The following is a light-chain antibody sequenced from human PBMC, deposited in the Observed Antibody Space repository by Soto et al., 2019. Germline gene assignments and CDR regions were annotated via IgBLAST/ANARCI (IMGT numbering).Light chain of an antibody. CDR3: QQYNSFPYT. Sequence: DIQMTQSPSTLSASVGDRVTITCRASQTSNSWLAWYQQKPGKAPKLLIYEASSSESGVPSRFSGSVSGTEFTLTISSLQSDDFAAYYCQQYNSFPYTFGQGTKLEIK. CDR2: EAS. J-gene: IGKJ2*01. CDR1: QTSNSW. V-gene: IGKV1-5*03.